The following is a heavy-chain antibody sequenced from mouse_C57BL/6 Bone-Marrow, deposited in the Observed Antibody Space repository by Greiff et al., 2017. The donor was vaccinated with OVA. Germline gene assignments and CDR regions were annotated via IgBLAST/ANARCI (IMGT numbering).Heavy chain of an antibody. CDR2: IYWDDDK. V-gene: IGHV8-12*01. CDR1: GFSLSTSGMG. CDR3: ARYYYGSSLYAMDY. D-gene: IGHD1-1*01. Sequence: LQQSGPGILQSSQTLSLTCSFSGFSLSTSGMGVSWIRQPSGKGLEWLAHIYWDDDKRYNPSLKSRLTISKDTSRNQVFLKITSVDTADTATYYCARYYYGSSLYAMDYWGQGTSVTVSS. J-gene: IGHJ4*01.